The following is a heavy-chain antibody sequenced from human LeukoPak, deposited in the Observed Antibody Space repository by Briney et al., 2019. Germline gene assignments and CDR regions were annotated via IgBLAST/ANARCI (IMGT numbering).Heavy chain of an antibody. CDR2: ISAYNGNT. V-gene: IGHV1-18*01. Sequence: ASVKVSCKAPGYTFTSYGISWVRQAPGQGLEWMGWISAYNGNTNYAQKLQGRVTMTTDTSTSTAYMELRSLRSDDTAVYYCARVLYVWGSYRYFDYWGQGTLVTVSS. J-gene: IGHJ4*02. CDR1: GYTFTSYG. D-gene: IGHD3-16*02. CDR3: ARVLYVWGSYRYFDY.